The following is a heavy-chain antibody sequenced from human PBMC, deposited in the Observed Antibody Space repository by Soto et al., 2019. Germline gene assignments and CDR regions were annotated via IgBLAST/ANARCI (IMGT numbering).Heavy chain of an antibody. D-gene: IGHD1-20*01. V-gene: IGHV3-23*01. Sequence: GGSLRLSCAAPGFTFSSYAMSWVRQAPGKGLEWVSAISAGGSTTYYADSVKGRFTMSRDNSKNTLFLQMNSLGAEDTAVYYCAKWVIPVYYFDFWGQGTLVTVSS. CDR1: GFTFSSYA. CDR2: ISAGGSTT. J-gene: IGHJ4*02. CDR3: AKWVIPVYYFDF.